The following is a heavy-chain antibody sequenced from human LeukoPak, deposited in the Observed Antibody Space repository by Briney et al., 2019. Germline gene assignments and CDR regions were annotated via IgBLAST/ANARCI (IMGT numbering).Heavy chain of an antibody. CDR1: GFTFRSYW. Sequence: GGSLRLSCAASGFTFRSYWMNWVRQAPGKRLEWVANINQDGSEKYCVDSVKGRFTISGDNAKNSLYLQMSSLRAEDTAVYYCARGGFRFFAHWGQGTLVTVSS. CDR3: ARGGFRFFAH. J-gene: IGHJ5*02. D-gene: IGHD3-22*01. CDR2: INQDGSEK. V-gene: IGHV3-7*04.